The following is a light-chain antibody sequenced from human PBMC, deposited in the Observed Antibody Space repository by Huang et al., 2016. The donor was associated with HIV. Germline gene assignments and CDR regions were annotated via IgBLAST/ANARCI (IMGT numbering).Light chain of an antibody. V-gene: IGKV1-39*01. J-gene: IGKJ1*01. Sequence: DIQMTQSPSSLSASVGDRVTITCRASQSITTYLNWYQQKQGKAPTLLIYATDSLQRGVPSRFSGRGSGTEFTLTISSLQPDDFATYYCQQGYTTSWTFGPGTKVE. CDR1: QSITTY. CDR2: ATD. CDR3: QQGYTTSWT.